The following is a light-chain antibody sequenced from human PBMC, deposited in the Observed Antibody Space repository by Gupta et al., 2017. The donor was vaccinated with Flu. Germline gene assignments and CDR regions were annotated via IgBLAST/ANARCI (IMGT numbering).Light chain of an antibody. CDR3: QQYFTLPYT. Sequence: DIVMTQSPDSLAVSLGERATVKCKSSQSVLHTSNERNFVGWYQLKPGQPPRLLIYWASSRGPGVPDRFSGSGSGTDFTLTINNLQAEDVAVYFCQQYFTLPYTFGQGTQVEIK. J-gene: IGKJ2*01. CDR2: WAS. V-gene: IGKV4-1*01. CDR1: QSVLHTSNERNF.